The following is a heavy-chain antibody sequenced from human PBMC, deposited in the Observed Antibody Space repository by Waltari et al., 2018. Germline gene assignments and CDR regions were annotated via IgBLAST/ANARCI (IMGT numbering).Heavy chain of an antibody. CDR3: ARHGQGVIDAFDI. J-gene: IGHJ3*02. CDR1: GYTFSTYG. D-gene: IGHD3-16*02. CDR2: SSAYNGNT. V-gene: IGHV1-18*01. Sequence: QVQLVQSGAEVKKPGASVKVSCKASGYTFSTYGISWVRQAPGQGLEWMGWSSAYNGNTNYAQNLQGRVTMTTDTPTSTAYMELRSLRSDDTALYYCARHGQGVIDAFDIWGQGTMIIVSS.